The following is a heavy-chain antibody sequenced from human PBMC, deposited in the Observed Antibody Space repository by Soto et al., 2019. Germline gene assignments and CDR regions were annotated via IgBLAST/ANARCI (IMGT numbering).Heavy chain of an antibody. Sequence: QVQLVQSGAEVKKPGSSVKVSCKASGGTFSSYSINWVRQAPGQGLEWMGGIIPIFGTANYAQKFQGRVTRTADESTSTAHMALSSLSNEDTSVYYCARPFQSWPGGWYFDLWGRGTLVTVSS. CDR3: ARPFQSWPGGWYFDL. J-gene: IGHJ2*01. D-gene: IGHD3-16*01. V-gene: IGHV1-69*01. CDR1: GGTFSSYS. CDR2: IIPIFGTA.